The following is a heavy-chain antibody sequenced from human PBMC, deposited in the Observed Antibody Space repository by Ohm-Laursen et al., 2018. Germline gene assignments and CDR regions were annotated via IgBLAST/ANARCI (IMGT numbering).Heavy chain of an antibody. V-gene: IGHV3-23*01. Sequence: LSCAASGFTFSSYAMSWVRQAPEKGLEWVSGLSGSGHDTYYTDSVKGRFTISRDNSKNTLYLQMNGLRAEDTAVYYCAKTRYFSRGSCDFDYWGQGTLVTVSS. J-gene: IGHJ4*02. D-gene: IGHD2-15*01. CDR1: GFTFSSYA. CDR2: LSGSGHDT. CDR3: AKTRYFSRGSCDFDY.